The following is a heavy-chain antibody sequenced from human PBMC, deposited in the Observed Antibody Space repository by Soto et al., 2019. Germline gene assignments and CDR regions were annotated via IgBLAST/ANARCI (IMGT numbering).Heavy chain of an antibody. Sequence: PSETLSLTCAVYGGSFSGYYWSWIRQPPGNGLEWIGDVFYTGRANYNPPLKSRVSISVDTSNYQFSLKLSSVTAADTAVYYCARDGDGRMTTNPYYYNGMDVWGPGTTVTVS. CDR1: GGSFSGYY. V-gene: IGHV4-34*12. D-gene: IGHD4-4*01. CDR2: VFYTGRA. J-gene: IGHJ6*02. CDR3: ARDGDGRMTTNPYYYNGMDV.